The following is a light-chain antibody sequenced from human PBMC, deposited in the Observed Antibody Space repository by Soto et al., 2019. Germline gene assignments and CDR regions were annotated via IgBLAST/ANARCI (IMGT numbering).Light chain of an antibody. J-gene: IGLJ1*01. CDR1: GRDIGAYDY. V-gene: IGLV2-14*01. CDR3: SSYTTSYFYV. Sequence: QSALTQPASVSGSPGQSITISCTGSGRDIGAYDYVSWYQQHPGKAPKLLIYGVKNRPSGVSYRFSASKSAFTASLTISGLQAEDEAHYYCSSYTTSYFYVFXPGTKVTVL. CDR2: GVK.